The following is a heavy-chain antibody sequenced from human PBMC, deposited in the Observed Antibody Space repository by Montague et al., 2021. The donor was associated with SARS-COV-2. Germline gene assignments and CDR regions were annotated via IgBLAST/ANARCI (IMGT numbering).Heavy chain of an antibody. V-gene: IGHV4-39*01. D-gene: IGHD6-19*01. CDR1: GAFVSGSSYY. CDR2: LNYGGNA. CDR3: ARPGGFSGKALDAFDV. Sequence: SETLSLTCTVSGAFVSGSSYYWGWIRQPPGKGLEWIGSLNYGGNAYYXXXVVSRVTISVDTSKNQFSLRLESVTAADTAVYYCARPGGFSGKALDAFDVWGQGTVVTVSS. J-gene: IGHJ3*01.